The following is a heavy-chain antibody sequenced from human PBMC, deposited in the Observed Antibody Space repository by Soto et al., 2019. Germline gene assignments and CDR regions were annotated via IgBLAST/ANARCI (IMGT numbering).Heavy chain of an antibody. CDR2: IYSSGST. Sequence: QVQLQESGPGLVKPSETLSLTCTVSGGSISSYYWSWIRQPPGKGLEWIGYIYSSGSTNYTPSLRSRVTISVDTSKTQFPRRLSSVTAADTAVYYCASHPAVTGTAAYFDYWGQGTLVTVSS. CDR3: ASHPAVTGTAAYFDY. D-gene: IGHD6-19*01. CDR1: GGSISSYY. V-gene: IGHV4-59*08. J-gene: IGHJ4*02.